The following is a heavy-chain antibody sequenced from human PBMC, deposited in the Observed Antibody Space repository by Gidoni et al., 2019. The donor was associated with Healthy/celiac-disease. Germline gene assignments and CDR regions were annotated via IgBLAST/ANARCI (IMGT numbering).Heavy chain of an antibody. CDR3: ARSGSTVTPIGWFDP. CDR1: GFPFSSYG. J-gene: IGHJ5*02. CDR2: IWYDGSNK. Sequence: QVQLVESGGGVVQPGRSLRLSCAASGFPFSSYGMHWVRQAPGQGLEWVAVIWYDGSNKYYADSVKGRFTISRDNSKNTLYLQMNSLRAEDTAVYYCARSGSTVTPIGWFDPWGQGTLVTVSS. D-gene: IGHD4-17*01. V-gene: IGHV3-33*01.